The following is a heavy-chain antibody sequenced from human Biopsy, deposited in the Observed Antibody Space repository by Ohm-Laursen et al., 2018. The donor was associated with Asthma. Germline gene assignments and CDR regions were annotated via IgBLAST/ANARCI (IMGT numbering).Heavy chain of an antibody. CDR1: GDSFSNYA. V-gene: IGHV1-69*13. CDR2: LIPVLGTP. Sequence: SVKVSCKASGDSFSNYAISWVRQAPGQGLEWMGGLIPVLGTPDHAQMFEGRVTITADESTSTAYMELSSLSSEGMAVYYCARGYSGSDRIVYYYSGLEVWGQGTTVTVSS. J-gene: IGHJ6*02. CDR3: ARGYSGSDRIVYYYSGLEV. D-gene: IGHD5-12*01.